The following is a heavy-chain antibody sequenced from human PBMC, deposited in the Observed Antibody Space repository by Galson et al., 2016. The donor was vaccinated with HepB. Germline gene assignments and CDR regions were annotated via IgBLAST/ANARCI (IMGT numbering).Heavy chain of an antibody. CDR3: TRERPTAMHGFWSGYYFDY. J-gene: IGHJ4*02. Sequence: WFRQAPGKGLEWVGFIRTKAYGGTTEYAASVKDKFTISRDDSKSIAYLQMNSLKTDDTAVYYCTRERPTAMHGFWSGYYFDYWGQGTLVTVSS. CDR2: IRTKAYGGTT. V-gene: IGHV3-49*03. D-gene: IGHD3-3*01.